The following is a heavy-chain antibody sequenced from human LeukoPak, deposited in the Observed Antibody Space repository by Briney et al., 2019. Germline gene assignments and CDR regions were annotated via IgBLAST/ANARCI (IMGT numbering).Heavy chain of an antibody. CDR2: IYPSGST. V-gene: IGHV4-61*02. Sequence: KPSETLSLTCTVSGGSISSGSYYWSWIRQPAGKGLECLGRIYPSGSTNYNPSLKSRVTISMNKSKNQFSLKLTSVTAADTAVYYCARARRGDYSGSGSYGAFDIWGQGTMVTVSS. CDR1: GGSISSGSYY. CDR3: ARARRGDYSGSGSYGAFDI. J-gene: IGHJ3*02. D-gene: IGHD3-10*01.